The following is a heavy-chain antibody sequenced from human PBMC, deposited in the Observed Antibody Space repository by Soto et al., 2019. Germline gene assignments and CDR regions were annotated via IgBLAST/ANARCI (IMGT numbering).Heavy chain of an antibody. V-gene: IGHV1-24*01. CDR1: GYTLTELS. CDR3: TAFSPHSSSSVAYFDY. CDR2: FDPEDGET. J-gene: IGHJ4*02. D-gene: IGHD6-6*01. Sequence: ASVKVSCKVSGYTLTELSMHWVRQAPGKGLEWMGGFDPEDGETIYAQKFQGRVTMTEDTSTDTAYMELSSLRSEDTAVYYCTAFSPHSSSSVAYFDYWGQGTLVTVSS.